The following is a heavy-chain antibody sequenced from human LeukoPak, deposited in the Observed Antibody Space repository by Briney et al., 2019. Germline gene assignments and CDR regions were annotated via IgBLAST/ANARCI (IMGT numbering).Heavy chain of an antibody. J-gene: IGHJ4*02. CDR3: AKVRNVGSPSPHDY. Sequence: PGRSLRLSCAASGFTFSSYWMSWVRQAPGKGLEWVANIKQDGSEKYYVDSVKGRFTISRDNAKNSLYLQMNSLRAEDTAVYYCAKVRNVGSPSPHDYWGQGTLVTVSS. D-gene: IGHD1-26*01. CDR1: GFTFSSYW. V-gene: IGHV3-7*01. CDR2: IKQDGSEK.